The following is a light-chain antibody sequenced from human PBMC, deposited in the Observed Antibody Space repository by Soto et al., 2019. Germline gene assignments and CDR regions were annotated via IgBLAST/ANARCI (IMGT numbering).Light chain of an antibody. J-gene: IGLJ1*01. CDR2: EVS. CDR3: SSYAGSSNYV. CDR1: SSDVGGYNY. V-gene: IGLV2-8*01. Sequence: QSALTQPPSASGSPGQSVTISCTGTSSDVGGYNYVSWYQQHPGKAPKLMIYEVSKRPSGVPDRFSGSKSGNTASLTVSGLQAEDAADYYCSSYAGSSNYVFGTGTKLTVL.